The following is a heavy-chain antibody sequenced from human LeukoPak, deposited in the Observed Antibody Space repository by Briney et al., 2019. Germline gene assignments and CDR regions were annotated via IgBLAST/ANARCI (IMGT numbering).Heavy chain of an antibody. CDR2: ITSTGSYI. CDR3: GRARNGTLKY. J-gene: IGHJ4*02. V-gene: IGHV3-21*01. CDR1: GFTFSSFT. Sequence: GGSLRLSCAASGFTFSSFTITWVRRAPGKGLEWVSSITSTGSYINYADSAQGRFTISRDNAKKSVFLQMNSLRDEDTAVYYCGRARNGTLKYWGQGTLVTVSS. D-gene: IGHD1-26*01.